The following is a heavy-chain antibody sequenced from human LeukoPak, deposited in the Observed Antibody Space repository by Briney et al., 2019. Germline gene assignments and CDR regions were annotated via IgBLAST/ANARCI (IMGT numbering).Heavy chain of an antibody. CDR2: ISRSGTTI. V-gene: IGHV3-11*04. CDR3: AREELLLWFGEAYYMDV. CDR1: GFTFSDYY. D-gene: IGHD3-10*01. Sequence: PGGSLRLSCAASGFTFSDYYMSWVRKPPGPGLEWVSYISRSGTTIYYADSVKGRFTIYRDNAKNSLFLQMNSLRAEDTAVYYCAREELLLWFGEAYYMDVWGKGTTVTVSS. J-gene: IGHJ6*03.